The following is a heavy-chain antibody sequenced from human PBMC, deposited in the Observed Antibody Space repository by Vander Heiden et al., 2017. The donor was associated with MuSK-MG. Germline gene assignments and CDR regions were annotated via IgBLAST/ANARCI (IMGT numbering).Heavy chain of an antibody. D-gene: IGHD4-4*01. Sequence: QVQLVESGGGVVQPGRSLRSSCTATGFTFSSYGLHWVRQARGKGVEWVAVIWYDGSNKYYADSVKGRFTISRDNSKNTLYLQMNSLRAEDTAVYYCAKDTYSNGPHYYMDVWGKGTTVTVSS. CDR2: IWYDGSNK. CDR3: AKDTYSNGPHYYMDV. V-gene: IGHV3-33*06. CDR1: GFTFSSYG. J-gene: IGHJ6*03.